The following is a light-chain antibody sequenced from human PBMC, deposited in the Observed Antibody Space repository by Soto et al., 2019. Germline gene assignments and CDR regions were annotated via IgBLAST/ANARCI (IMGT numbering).Light chain of an antibody. CDR2: EVN. Sequence: QSVLTQAASVSGSPGQSITSSCTGTSSDIGRYNDVSWFQQHPGKVPKLVIFEVNYRPSGVSDRLSGSKSGNTASLTITGXQAEDEADYYCTSCITANTRCVFGSGTKAT. CDR3: TSCITANTRCV. V-gene: IGLV2-14*01. J-gene: IGLJ1*01. CDR1: SSDIGRYND.